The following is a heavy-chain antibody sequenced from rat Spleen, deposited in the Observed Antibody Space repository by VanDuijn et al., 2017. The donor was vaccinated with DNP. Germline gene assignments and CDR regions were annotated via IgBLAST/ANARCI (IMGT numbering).Heavy chain of an antibody. V-gene: IGHV5-7*01. CDR3: AKPDH. CDR1: GFIFSNYD. J-gene: IGHJ2*01. CDR2: ISYDGSSI. Sequence: EVQLVESGGGVVQPGRAMKLSCAASGFIFSNYDMAWVRQAPKKGLEWVATISYDGSSIYYRDSVKGRFTISRDNAKSTLYLQMDSLRSEDTATYYCAKPDHWGQGVMVTVSS.